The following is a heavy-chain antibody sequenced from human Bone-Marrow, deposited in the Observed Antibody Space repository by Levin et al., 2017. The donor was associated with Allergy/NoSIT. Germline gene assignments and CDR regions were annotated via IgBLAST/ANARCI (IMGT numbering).Heavy chain of an antibody. Sequence: MSSETLSLTCTASGGVIGDNHWSWIRRPAGQGLQWIGRLYPSGSTDYNPSLKSRVSMSLDKSKNQFSLRLRSVTAADTAVYYCARDILRSSGWYGLDEWGQGTLVTVSS. V-gene: IGHV4-4*07. J-gene: IGHJ4*02. CDR1: GGVIGDNH. D-gene: IGHD6-19*01. CDR2: LYPSGST. CDR3: ARDILRSSGWYGLDE.